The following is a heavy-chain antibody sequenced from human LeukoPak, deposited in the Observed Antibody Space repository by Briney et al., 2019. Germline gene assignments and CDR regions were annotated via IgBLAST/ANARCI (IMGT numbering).Heavy chain of an antibody. CDR1: GFTFSSYA. V-gene: IGHV3-23*01. Sequence: PGRSLRLSCAASGFTFSSYAMSWVRQAPGKGLEWVSAISGSGGSTYYADSVKGRFTISRDNSKNTLYLQMNSLRAEDTAVYYCAKTPSSIWFGIDYWGQGTLVTVSS. CDR2: ISGSGGST. D-gene: IGHD3-10*01. J-gene: IGHJ4*02. CDR3: AKTPSSIWFGIDY.